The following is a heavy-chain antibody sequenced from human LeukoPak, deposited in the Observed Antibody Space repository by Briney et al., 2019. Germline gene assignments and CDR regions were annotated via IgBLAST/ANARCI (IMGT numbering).Heavy chain of an antibody. D-gene: IGHD4-17*01. V-gene: IGHV3-21*01. CDR3: ARDQYGDYALDY. CDR2: ISSISYI. Sequence: GGSLSLSCAASGFTFSSYSMNWVRQAPGKGLEWVSSISSISYIYYADSVKGRFTISRDTAKNSLYLQMNRLRAEDTAVYYCARDQYGDYALDYWGQGTLVTVSS. CDR1: GFTFSSYS. J-gene: IGHJ4*02.